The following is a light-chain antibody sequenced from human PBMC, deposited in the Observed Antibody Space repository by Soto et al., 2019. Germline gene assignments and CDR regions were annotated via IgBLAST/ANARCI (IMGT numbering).Light chain of an antibody. J-gene: IGKJ4*01. Sequence: EIVLTQSPATLSLFPGERATLSCRASQSVRTYLAWFQQKPGQAPRLLISNASNRATGIPARFSGSGSGIDFTLTISGLEAEDSAVYYCHQRSSWHRTFGGGTKVEI. V-gene: IGKV3-11*01. CDR3: HQRSSWHRT. CDR2: NAS. CDR1: QSVRTY.